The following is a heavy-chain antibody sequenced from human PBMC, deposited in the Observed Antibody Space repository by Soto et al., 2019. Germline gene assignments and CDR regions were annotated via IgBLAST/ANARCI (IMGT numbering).Heavy chain of an antibody. J-gene: IGHJ4*02. CDR3: AAPEQNKYGSDY. D-gene: IGHD2-2*01. V-gene: IGHV1-69*02. CDR2: IIPILGIA. CDR1: GGTFSSYT. Sequence: QVQLVQSGAEVKTPGSSVKVSCKASGGTFSSYTISWVRQAPGQGLAWMGRIIPILGIANYAQKFQGRVTITADKSTSTSYMELSSLRAEDTAVYYCAAPEQNKYGSDYWGQGTLVTVSS.